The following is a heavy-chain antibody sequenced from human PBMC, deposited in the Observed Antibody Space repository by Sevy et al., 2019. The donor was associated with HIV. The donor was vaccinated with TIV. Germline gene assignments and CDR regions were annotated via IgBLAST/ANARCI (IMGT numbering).Heavy chain of an antibody. D-gene: IGHD3-10*01. CDR2: ISGSGGST. CDR3: AKSYYYGSGSPTPFDY. J-gene: IGHJ4*02. CDR1: GFTFSSYA. Sequence: GGSLRLSCAASGFTFSSYAMSWVRQAPGKGLEWVSAISGSGGSTYYADSVKGRFTIARDNSKNTLYLQMNSLRAADTAVYYCAKSYYYGSGSPTPFDYWGQGTLVTVSS. V-gene: IGHV3-23*01.